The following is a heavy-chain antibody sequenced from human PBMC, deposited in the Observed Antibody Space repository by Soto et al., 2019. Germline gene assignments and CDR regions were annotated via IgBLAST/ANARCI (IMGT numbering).Heavy chain of an antibody. J-gene: IGHJ6*02. D-gene: IGHD1-1*01. Sequence: SVKVSCKASGGTFSSYAISWVRQAPGQGLEWMGGIIPIFGTANYAQKFQGRVTITADESTSTAYMELSSLRSEDTAVYYCAADREKDWNYYGMDVWGQGTTVTVSS. CDR1: GGTFSSYA. CDR3: AADREKDWNYYGMDV. CDR2: IIPIFGTA. V-gene: IGHV1-69*13.